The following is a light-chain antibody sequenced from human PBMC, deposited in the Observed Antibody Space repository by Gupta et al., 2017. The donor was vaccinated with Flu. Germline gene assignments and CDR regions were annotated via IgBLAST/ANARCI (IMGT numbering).Light chain of an antibody. Sequence: SSELTQPPSVSVSPGPTARITCSGATLSKKFAYWYRQRSGQAPVLVIYDDSKRPSAIPERFSGSSSATTATLTISTAQVEDEADYYCYSTDTTGNNGVFGGGTKLTVL. J-gene: IGLJ2*01. CDR2: DDS. V-gene: IGLV3-10*01. CDR1: TLSKKF. CDR3: YSTDTTGNNGV.